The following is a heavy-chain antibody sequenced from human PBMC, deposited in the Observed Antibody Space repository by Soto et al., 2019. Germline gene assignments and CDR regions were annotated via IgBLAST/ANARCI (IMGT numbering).Heavy chain of an antibody. J-gene: IGHJ4*02. CDR3: ACSLYYYDTSGYY. D-gene: IGHD3-22*01. V-gene: IGHV3-23*01. Sequence: EVQLLESGGGLVQPGGSLRLSCAASGFTCSSYAMSWVRQAPGKGLEWVSTISGSGASTYYTDSVKGRFTISRDNSKNTLYLQMNSLRAEDTAVYYCACSLYYYDTSGYYLGQGTLVTVSS. CDR2: ISGSGAST. CDR1: GFTCSSYA.